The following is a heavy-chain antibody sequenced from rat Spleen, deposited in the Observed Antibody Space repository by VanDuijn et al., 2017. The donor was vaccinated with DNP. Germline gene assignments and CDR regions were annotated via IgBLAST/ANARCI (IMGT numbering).Heavy chain of an antibody. CDR2: INKDSSTI. Sequence: CAASGFNFNDYWMGWVRQAPGKGLEWIGEINKDSSTINYTPSLKDKFTISRDNAQNTLFLQMSKLGSEDTAIYYCARLGWHGWFAYWGQGTLVTVSS. D-gene: IGHD1-11*01. CDR1: GFNFNDYW. J-gene: IGHJ3*01. CDR3: ARLGWHGWFAY. V-gene: IGHV4-2*01.